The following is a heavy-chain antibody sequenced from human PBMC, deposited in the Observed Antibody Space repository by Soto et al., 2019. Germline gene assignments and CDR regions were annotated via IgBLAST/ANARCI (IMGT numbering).Heavy chain of an antibody. CDR2: IGGSGGT. D-gene: IGHD2-15*01. J-gene: IGHJ4*02. Sequence: EVQLLESGGGLVQPGGSLRLSCAASGFTFSSYAMRWVRLAPGKGLEWFSSIGGSGGTYYADSVKGRFTISRDNSKNMLYLRLNSLRADDTAMYYCAKGQGWSYYYDSWGQGTLVTDSS. CDR3: AKGQGWSYYYDS. V-gene: IGHV3-23*01. CDR1: GFTFSSYA.